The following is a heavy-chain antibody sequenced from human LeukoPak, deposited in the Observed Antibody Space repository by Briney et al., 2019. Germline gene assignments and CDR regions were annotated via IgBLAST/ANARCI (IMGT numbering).Heavy chain of an antibody. J-gene: IGHJ3*02. Sequence: GASVKVSCKASGYTFTSYGISWVRQAPGQGLEWMGWISAYNGNTNYAQKLQGRVTMTTDTSTSTAYMELRSLRSDDTAVYYCARGRTIFGVVIGAFDIWGQGTTVTVSS. V-gene: IGHV1-18*01. CDR3: ARGRTIFGVVIGAFDI. CDR2: ISAYNGNT. CDR1: GYTFTSYG. D-gene: IGHD3-3*01.